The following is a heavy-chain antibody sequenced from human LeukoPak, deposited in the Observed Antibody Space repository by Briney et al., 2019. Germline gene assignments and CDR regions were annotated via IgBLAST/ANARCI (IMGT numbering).Heavy chain of an antibody. CDR3: ARVPGGGTAAN. CDR1: GGSVSSGSYY. Sequence: SETLSLTCTVSGGSVSSGSYYWSWIRQPPGKGLEWIGYIYYSGSTNYNPSLKSRATISVDMSKNQFSLRLSSVTTADTAVYYCARVPGGGTAANWGQGTMVTVSS. CDR2: IYYSGST. V-gene: IGHV4-61*01. D-gene: IGHD1-7*01. J-gene: IGHJ3*01.